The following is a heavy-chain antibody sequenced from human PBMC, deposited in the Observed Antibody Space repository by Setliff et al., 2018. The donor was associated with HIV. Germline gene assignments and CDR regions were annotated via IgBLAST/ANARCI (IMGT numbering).Heavy chain of an antibody. D-gene: IGHD3-22*01. V-gene: IGHV3-30-3*01. CDR3: ARETMYDSRGYLSHYFDY. Sequence: GGSLRLSCAASGFTFSNYAMHWVRQAPGKGLEWVAVISYDGSNKYYADSVKGRFTISRDNSKNTLYLQMNSLRVEDTAVYYCARETMYDSRGYLSHYFDYWG. CDR2: ISYDGSNK. J-gene: IGHJ4*01. CDR1: GFTFSNYA.